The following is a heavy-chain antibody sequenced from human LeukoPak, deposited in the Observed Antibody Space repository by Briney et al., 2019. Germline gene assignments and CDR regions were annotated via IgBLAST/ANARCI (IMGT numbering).Heavy chain of an antibody. CDR1: GGSISSYN. V-gene: IGHV4-4*07. Sequence: SETLSLTCTVSGGSISSYNWSWIRQPAGKGLEWIGRIYTSGSTNYNPSLKSRVTMSVDTSKNQFSLKLSSVTAADTAVYYCARPLMNYGDYESHGMDVWGQRATVTVSS. D-gene: IGHD4-17*01. CDR2: IYTSGST. CDR3: ARPLMNYGDYESHGMDV. J-gene: IGHJ6*02.